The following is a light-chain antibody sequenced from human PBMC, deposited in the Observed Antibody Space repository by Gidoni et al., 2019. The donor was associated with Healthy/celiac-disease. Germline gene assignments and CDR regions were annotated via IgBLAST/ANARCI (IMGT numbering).Light chain of an antibody. CDR3: QVWDSSSDHPRVV. CDR1: NIGSKS. Sequence: SYVLTQPPSVSVAPGKPARITCGGNNIGSKSVHWYQQTPGQAPVLVIYYDSDRPSGIPERFSGSNSGNTATLTISRVEAGDEADYYCQVWDSSSDHPRVVFGGGTKLTVL. CDR2: YDS. J-gene: IGLJ2*01. V-gene: IGLV3-21*04.